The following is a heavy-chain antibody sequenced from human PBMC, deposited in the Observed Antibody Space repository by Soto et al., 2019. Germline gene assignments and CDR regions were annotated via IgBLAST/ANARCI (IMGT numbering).Heavy chain of an antibody. J-gene: IGHJ6*02. CDR1: GGSISSGDYY. CDR3: ARALGITMVRGVIPYYYGMDV. CDR2: IYYSGST. Sequence: PSETLSLTCTVSGGSISSGDYYWSWIRQPPGKGLEWIGYIYYSGSTYYNPSLKSRVTISVDTSKNQFSLKLSSVTAADTAVYYCARALGITMVRGVIPYYYGMDVWGQGTTVTVSS. V-gene: IGHV4-30-4*01. D-gene: IGHD3-10*01.